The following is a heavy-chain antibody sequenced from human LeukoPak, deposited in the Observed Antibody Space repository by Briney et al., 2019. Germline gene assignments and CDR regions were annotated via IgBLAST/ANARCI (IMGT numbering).Heavy chain of an antibody. Sequence: EGSLRLSCEASGLTFSTAWMAWVRQAPGKGLEWVGHIKMKADGGTTDYAAPAKGRFIISRDDSTNTMSLQMNSLKYDDTGVYYCVTDPFMLDVSYYHYWGQGTLVTVSS. D-gene: IGHD1-1*01. CDR2: IKMKADGGTT. V-gene: IGHV3-15*05. J-gene: IGHJ4*02. CDR3: VTDPFMLDVSYYHY. CDR1: GLTFSTAW.